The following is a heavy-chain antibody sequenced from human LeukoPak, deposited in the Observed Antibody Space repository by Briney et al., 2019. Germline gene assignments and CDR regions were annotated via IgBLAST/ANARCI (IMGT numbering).Heavy chain of an antibody. Sequence: PGGSLRLSCAASGFTFDDYAMHWVRQAPGKGLEWVSGISWNSGSIGYADSVKGRFTISRDNAKNSLYLQMNSLRAEDTALYYCAKTYYDILTGYRTDAFDIWGQGTMVTVSS. CDR3: AKTYYDILTGYRTDAFDI. CDR1: GFTFDDYA. J-gene: IGHJ3*02. V-gene: IGHV3-9*01. CDR2: ISWNSGSI. D-gene: IGHD3-9*01.